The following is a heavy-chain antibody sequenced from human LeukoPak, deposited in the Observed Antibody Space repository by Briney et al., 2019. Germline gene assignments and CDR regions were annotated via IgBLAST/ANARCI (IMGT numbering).Heavy chain of an antibody. D-gene: IGHD1-26*01. CDR1: GFTFSSYA. CDR2: ISYDGSNK. J-gene: IGHJ4*02. CDR3: AREWWELPNYFDH. V-gene: IGHV3-30-3*01. Sequence: GRSLRLSCAASGFTFSSYAMHWVRQAPGKGLEWVAVISYDGSNKYYADSVKGRFTISRDNSKNTLYLQMNSLRAEGTAVYYCAREWWELPNYFDHWGQGTLVTVSS.